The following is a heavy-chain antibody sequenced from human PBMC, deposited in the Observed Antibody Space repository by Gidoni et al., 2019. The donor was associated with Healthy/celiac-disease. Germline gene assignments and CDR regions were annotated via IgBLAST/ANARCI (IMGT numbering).Heavy chain of an antibody. J-gene: IGHJ5*02. CDR1: GFTFSSYA. V-gene: IGHV3-23*01. CDR3: AKYVSDFWSVGWFDP. D-gene: IGHD3-3*01. Sequence: EVHLLESGGGLVQPVGSLRLSCASSGFTFSSYAMSWVRQAPGKGLEWVSDISGSGGSTYYADSVKGRFTISRDNSKNTMYMKMNRLRAEDTAVYYCAKYVSDFWSVGWFDPWGQGTLVTVSS. CDR2: ISGSGGST.